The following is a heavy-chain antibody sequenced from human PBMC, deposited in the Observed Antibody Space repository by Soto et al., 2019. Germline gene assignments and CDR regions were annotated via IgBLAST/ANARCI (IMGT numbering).Heavy chain of an antibody. CDR3: ARVSKWMYYGMDV. J-gene: IGHJ6*02. D-gene: IGHD5-12*01. Sequence: QAGGSLRLSCAASGFTFSSYWMSWVRQAPGKGLEWVANIKQDGSEKYYVDSVKGRFTISRDNAKNSLYLQMNSLRAEDTAVYYCARVSKWMYYGMDVWGQGTTVTVSS. V-gene: IGHV3-7*03. CDR2: IKQDGSEK. CDR1: GFTFSSYW.